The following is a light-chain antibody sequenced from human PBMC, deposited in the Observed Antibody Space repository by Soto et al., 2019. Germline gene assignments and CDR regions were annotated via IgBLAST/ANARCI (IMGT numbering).Light chain of an antibody. V-gene: IGKV3-15*01. CDR2: GAS. Sequence: IVLTQSPGTLSLSPWERATLSCRASQSVSSNLAWYQQKPGQAPRLLIYGASTRATGIPARFSGSGSGTEFTLTISSLQSEDFAVYYCQQYNNWPQTFGQGTKVDIK. J-gene: IGKJ1*01. CDR3: QQYNNWPQT. CDR1: QSVSSN.